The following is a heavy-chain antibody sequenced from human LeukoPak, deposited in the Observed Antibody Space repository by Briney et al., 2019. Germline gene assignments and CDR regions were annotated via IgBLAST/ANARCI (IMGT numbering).Heavy chain of an antibody. CDR3: ATDSRYCSGGSCHSGTFDY. D-gene: IGHD2-15*01. Sequence: GGSLRLSCAASGFTFSSYWMSWVRQAPGEGLEWVANIKQDGSEKYYVDSVKGRFTISRDNAKNSLYLQMNSLRAEDTAVYYCATDSRYCSGGSCHSGTFDYWGQGTLVTVSS. V-gene: IGHV3-7*03. CDR1: GFTFSSYW. J-gene: IGHJ4*02. CDR2: IKQDGSEK.